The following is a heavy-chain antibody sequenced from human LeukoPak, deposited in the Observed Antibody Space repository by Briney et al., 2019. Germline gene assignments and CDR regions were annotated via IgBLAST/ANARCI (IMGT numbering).Heavy chain of an antibody. D-gene: IGHD6-13*01. Sequence: SETLSLTCTVSGGSISSYYWSWIRQPPGKGLEWIGYIYYSGSTYYNPSLKSRVTISVDTSKNPFSLKLSSVTAADTAVYYCATHTGYSTTWYDCWGQGALVTVSS. CDR1: GGSISSYY. V-gene: IGHV4-59*01. CDR3: ATHTGYSTTWYDC. J-gene: IGHJ4*02. CDR2: IYYSGST.